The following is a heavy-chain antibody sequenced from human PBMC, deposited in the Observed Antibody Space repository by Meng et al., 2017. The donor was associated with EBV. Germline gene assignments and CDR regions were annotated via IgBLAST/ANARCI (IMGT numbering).Heavy chain of an antibody. Sequence: VSRVECGGGVVCPGGSLKLSCGASGFIFRDSAMHWVRQASGKGLEWVGRVETKASKYATAYAASVKGRFSVSRDDSKNMVFLEMNSLKTEDTARYYCWGDLNYGSYWGQGTLVTVSS. CDR2: VETKASKYAT. V-gene: IGHV3-73*01. CDR1: GFIFRDSA. D-gene: IGHD3-16*01. J-gene: IGHJ4*02. CDR3: WGDLNYGSY.